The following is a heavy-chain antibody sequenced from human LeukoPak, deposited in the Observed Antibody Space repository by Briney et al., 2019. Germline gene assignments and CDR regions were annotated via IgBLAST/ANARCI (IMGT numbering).Heavy chain of an antibody. Sequence: GGSLRLSCAASGFTFSSYWMSWVRQAPGKGLEWVANINQDGGGKYYVDSVKGRFTISRDNAKNSLYLQMNSLRAEDTAVYHCATGRSCTTCYLPDYWGQGTLVTVSS. CDR3: ATGRSCTTCYLPDY. CDR2: INQDGGGK. CDR1: GFTFSSYW. V-gene: IGHV3-7*01. J-gene: IGHJ4*02. D-gene: IGHD2-2*01.